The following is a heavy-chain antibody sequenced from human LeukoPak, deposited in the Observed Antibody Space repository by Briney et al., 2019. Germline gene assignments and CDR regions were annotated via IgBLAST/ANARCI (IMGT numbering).Heavy chain of an antibody. Sequence: PSETLSLTCPVYGGSFSGYYWSWIRQPPGKGLEWIGEINHSGSTNYNPSLKSRVTISVDTSKNQFSLKLSSVTAADTAVYYCAGGPRGDYDFWSGNAFDIWGQGTMVTVSS. V-gene: IGHV4-34*01. J-gene: IGHJ3*02. CDR3: AGGPRGDYDFWSGNAFDI. CDR1: GGSFSGYY. CDR2: INHSGST. D-gene: IGHD3-3*01.